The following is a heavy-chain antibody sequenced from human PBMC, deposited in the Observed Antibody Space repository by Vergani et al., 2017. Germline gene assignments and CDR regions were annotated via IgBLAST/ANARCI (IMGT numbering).Heavy chain of an antibody. D-gene: IGHD6-19*01. V-gene: IGHV3-23*01. J-gene: IGHJ5*02. CDR3: AKSAVAGTGWLSSVNWFDP. CDR2: ISGSGGST. CDR1: GFTFSSYA. Sequence: EVQLLESGGGLVQPGGSLRLSCAASGFTFSSYAMSWVRQAPGKGLEWVSAISGSGGSTYYADSVKGRFTISRDNSKNTLYLQMNSLRAEDTAVYYCAKSAVAGTGWLSSVNWFDPWGQGTLVTVSS.